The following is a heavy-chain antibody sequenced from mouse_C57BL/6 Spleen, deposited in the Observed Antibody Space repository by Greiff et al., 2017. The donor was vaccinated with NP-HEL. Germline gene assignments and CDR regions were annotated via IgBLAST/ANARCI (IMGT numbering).Heavy chain of an antibody. CDR3: ARSHYGSSMFAY. CDR2: INPNYGTT. CDR1: GYSFTDYN. V-gene: IGHV1-39*01. Sequence: EVQLQQSGPDLFPPFSSFPLSLKSSGYSFTDYNMNWVKQSNGKSLEWIGVINPNYGTTRYNQKFKGKATLTVDQSSSTAYMQLNSLTSEDSAVYYCARSHYGSSMFAYWGQGTLVTVSA. J-gene: IGHJ3*01. D-gene: IGHD1-1*01.